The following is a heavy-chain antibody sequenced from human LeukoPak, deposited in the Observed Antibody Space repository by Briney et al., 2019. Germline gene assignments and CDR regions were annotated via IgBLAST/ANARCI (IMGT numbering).Heavy chain of an antibody. V-gene: IGHV3-30*02. D-gene: IGHD4-17*01. Sequence: GGSLRLSCAASGFTFSSYGMHWVRQAPGKGLEWVAFIRYDGSNKYYADSVKGRFTISRDNSKNTLYLQMNSLRAEDTAVYYCAKGLTTVTRVPFDYWGQGTLVTVSS. J-gene: IGHJ4*02. CDR3: AKGLTTVTRVPFDY. CDR2: IRYDGSNK. CDR1: GFTFSSYG.